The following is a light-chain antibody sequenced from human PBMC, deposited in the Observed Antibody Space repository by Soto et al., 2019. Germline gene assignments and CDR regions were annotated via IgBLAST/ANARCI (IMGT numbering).Light chain of an antibody. V-gene: IGKV3-11*01. J-gene: IGKJ5*01. CDR2: DAS. CDR3: QQRSNWPPIT. CDR1: QSVSSY. Sequence: EIVLPQCPATLSLSPGERATLSCRASQSVSSYLAWYQQKPGQAPRLLIYDASNRATGIPARFSGSGSGTDFTLTISSLEPEDFAVYYCQQRSNWPPITFGQGTRLEIK.